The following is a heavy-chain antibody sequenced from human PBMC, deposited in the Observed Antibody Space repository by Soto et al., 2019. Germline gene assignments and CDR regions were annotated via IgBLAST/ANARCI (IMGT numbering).Heavy chain of an antibody. Sequence: ASVKVSCKASGYTFTSYAMHWVRQAPGQRLEWMGWINAGNGNTKYSQKFQGRVTITRGTSASTAYMELSSLRSEDTAVYYCARVTAGRGLYFDYWGQGTLVTVSS. J-gene: IGHJ4*02. CDR1: GYTFTSYA. CDR2: INAGNGNT. D-gene: IGHD6-13*01. V-gene: IGHV1-3*01. CDR3: ARVTAGRGLYFDY.